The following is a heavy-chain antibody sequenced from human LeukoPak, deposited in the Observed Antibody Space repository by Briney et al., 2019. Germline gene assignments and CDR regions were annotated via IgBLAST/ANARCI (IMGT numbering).Heavy chain of an antibody. Sequence: LGESLKISCKASGYSFTSYWIGWVRQMPGKGLEWMGIIYPGDSDARYSPSFQGQVTISADKSISTAYLQWSSLKASDTAMYYCTRFSSSWYPPDYWGQGTLVTVSS. CDR1: GYSFTSYW. D-gene: IGHD6-13*01. CDR2: IYPGDSDA. CDR3: TRFSSSWYPPDY. V-gene: IGHV5-51*01. J-gene: IGHJ4*02.